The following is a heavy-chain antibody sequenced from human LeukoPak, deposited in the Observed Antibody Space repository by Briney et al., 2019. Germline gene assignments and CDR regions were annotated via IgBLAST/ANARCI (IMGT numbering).Heavy chain of an antibody. Sequence: GGSLRLSFAASGITFNTYAIYWVRQAPGKGLEWVSGICCSGGCTYYSDSVKGRFTISRDNSKNTVYLKMNSLTADDTAVYYCAKTTVGYSSGRYPGWPADCWGQGTLVTVSP. CDR2: ICCSGGCT. CDR3: AKTTVGYSSGRYPGWPADC. J-gene: IGHJ4*02. CDR1: GITFNTYA. D-gene: IGHD6-19*01. V-gene: IGHV3-23*01.